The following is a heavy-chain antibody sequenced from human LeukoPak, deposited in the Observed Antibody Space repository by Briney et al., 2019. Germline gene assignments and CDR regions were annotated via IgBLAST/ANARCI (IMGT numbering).Heavy chain of an antibody. J-gene: IGHJ5*02. Sequence: SETLSLTCAVYGGSFSGYYWSWIRQPPGKGLEWIGEINHSGSTNYNPSLKSRVTISVDTSKNQFSLKLSSVTAADTAVYYCARRGWFGELLRWFDPWGQGTLVTVSS. CDR1: GGSFSGYY. D-gene: IGHD3-10*01. CDR2: INHSGST. CDR3: ARRGWFGELLRWFDP. V-gene: IGHV4-34*01.